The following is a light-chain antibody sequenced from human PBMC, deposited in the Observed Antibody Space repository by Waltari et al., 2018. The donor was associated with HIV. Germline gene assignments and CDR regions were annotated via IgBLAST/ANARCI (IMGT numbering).Light chain of an antibody. V-gene: IGLV3-25*03. CDR2: KDN. CDR3: QSVDSSRIWV. CDR1: ALANQD. J-gene: IGLJ3*02. Sequence: SYELTQPPSVSVSTGQTARITCSGDALANQDAYWVPQKPGQAPVLCIFKDNERPSGIPARFSGSRSGTTVMLTISGVQAEDEADYYCQSVDSSRIWVFGGGTKLTVL.